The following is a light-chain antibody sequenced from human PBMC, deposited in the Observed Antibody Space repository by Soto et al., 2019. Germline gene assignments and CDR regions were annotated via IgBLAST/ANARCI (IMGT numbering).Light chain of an antibody. CDR1: SSDVGSYNR. J-gene: IGLJ1*01. Sequence: QSALTQPPSVSGSPGQSVTISCTGTSSDVGSYNRVSWYQQPPGTAPKLMIYEVSNRPSGVPDRFSGSKSGNTASLTISGLQPEDEDDYYCNSYKSSNTYVFGTGTKVTVL. CDR2: EVS. CDR3: NSYKSSNTYV. V-gene: IGLV2-18*02.